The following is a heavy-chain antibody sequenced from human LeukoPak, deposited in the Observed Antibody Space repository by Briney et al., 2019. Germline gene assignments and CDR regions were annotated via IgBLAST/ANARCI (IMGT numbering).Heavy chain of an antibody. D-gene: IGHD3-10*01. J-gene: IGHJ5*02. CDR2: ISSSGSTI. Sequence: GGSLRLSCAASGFTFSSYGMNWVRQAPGKGLEWVSYISSSGSTIYSSDSVKGRFTVSRDNAKNSLYLQMNSLRAEDTAVYYCARGRMYYYGSGSPNNWFDPWGQGTLVTVSS. CDR1: GFTFSSYG. CDR3: ARGRMYYYGSGSPNNWFDP. V-gene: IGHV3-48*04.